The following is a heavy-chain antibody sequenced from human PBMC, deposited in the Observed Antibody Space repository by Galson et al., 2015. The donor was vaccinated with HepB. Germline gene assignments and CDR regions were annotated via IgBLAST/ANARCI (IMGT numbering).Heavy chain of an antibody. CDR1: EFTLSDYW. J-gene: IGHJ4*02. Sequence: SLRLSCAATEFTLSDYWIHRVRHGPGKGLVWVSRIDNYGSDLIYADSVKGRFTISRDYSKNTVYLQMNSLRAEDTAVYYCVRSSGRPDYWGPGTLVTVSS. D-gene: IGHD6-19*01. V-gene: IGHV3-74*01. CDR3: VRSSGRPDY. CDR2: IDNYGSDL.